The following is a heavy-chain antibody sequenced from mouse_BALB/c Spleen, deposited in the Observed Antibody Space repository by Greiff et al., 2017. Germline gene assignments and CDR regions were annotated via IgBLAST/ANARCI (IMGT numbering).Heavy chain of an antibody. CDR1: GFTFSSFG. Sequence: EVHLVESGGGLVQPGGSRKLSCAASGFTFSSFGMHWVRQAPEKGLEWVAYISSGSSTIYYADTVKGRFTISRDNPKNTLFLQMTSLRSEDTAMYYCARDGSSSYYFDYWGQGTTLTVSS. D-gene: IGHD1-1*01. V-gene: IGHV5-17*02. J-gene: IGHJ2*01. CDR3: ARDGSSSYYFDY. CDR2: ISSGSSTI.